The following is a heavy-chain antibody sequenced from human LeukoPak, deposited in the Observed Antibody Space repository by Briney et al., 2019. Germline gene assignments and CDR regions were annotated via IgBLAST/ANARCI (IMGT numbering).Heavy chain of an antibody. D-gene: IGHD3-22*01. CDR3: AKNREYYYDSSGYYYY. J-gene: IGHJ4*02. Sequence: GGSLRLSCAASGFTFNSYAMSWVRQAPGKGLEWVSAISGSGGSTYYADSVKGRFTISRDNSKNTLYLQMNSLRAEDTAVYYCAKNREYYYDSSGYYYYWGQGTLVTVSS. CDR1: GFTFNSYA. CDR2: ISGSGGST. V-gene: IGHV3-23*01.